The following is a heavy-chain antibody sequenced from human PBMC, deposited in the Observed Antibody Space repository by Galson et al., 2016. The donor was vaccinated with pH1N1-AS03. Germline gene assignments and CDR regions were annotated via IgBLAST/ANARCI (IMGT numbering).Heavy chain of an antibody. Sequence: SETLSLTCTVSGESTFDYYWNWIRQPPGKGLEWIGYIQTTGNTKYNPSLKGRVTMSIDTSKNQFSLHLMSVTAADTALYYCARDPPLEIGWYFDLWGRGTLVTVSS. V-gene: IGHV4-4*09. CDR2: IQTTGNT. CDR3: ARDPPLEIGWYFDL. CDR1: GESTFDYY. J-gene: IGHJ2*01. D-gene: IGHD3-3*01.